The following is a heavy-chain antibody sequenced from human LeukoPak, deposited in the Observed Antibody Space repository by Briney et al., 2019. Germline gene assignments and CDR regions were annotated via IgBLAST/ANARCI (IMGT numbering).Heavy chain of an antibody. J-gene: IGHJ4*02. CDR2: IYYSGST. Sequence: SETLSLTCTVSGGSISSSSYYWGWIRQPPGKGLEWIGSIYYSGSTYYNPSLKSRVTIFVDTSKNQFSLKLSSVTAADTAVYYCARHIVVVPAAYFDYWGQGTLVTVSS. CDR1: GGSISSSSYY. CDR3: ARHIVVVPAAYFDY. V-gene: IGHV4-39*01. D-gene: IGHD2-2*01.